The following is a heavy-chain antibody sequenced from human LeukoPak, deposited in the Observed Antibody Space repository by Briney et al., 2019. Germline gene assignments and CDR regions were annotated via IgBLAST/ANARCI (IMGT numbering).Heavy chain of an antibody. V-gene: IGHV3-33*06. CDR3: AKLGYCSSISCYILDY. J-gene: IGHJ4*02. CDR1: GFTFSSYG. D-gene: IGHD2-2*02. CDR2: IWYDGSNK. Sequence: PGGSLRLSCAASGFTFSSYGMHWVRQAPGKGLEWVAVIWYDGSNKYYADSVKGRFTISRDNAKNSLYLQMNSLRAEDTAVYYCAKLGYCSSISCYILDYWGQGTLVTVSS.